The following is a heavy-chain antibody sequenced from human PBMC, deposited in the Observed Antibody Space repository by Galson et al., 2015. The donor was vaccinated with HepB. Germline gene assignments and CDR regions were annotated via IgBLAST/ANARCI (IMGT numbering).Heavy chain of an antibody. Sequence: SLRLSCAASGFTSSSYWMHWVRQAPGKGLVWVSRINSDGSSTSYADSVKGRFTISRDNAKNTLYLQMNSLRAEDTAVYYCARGGYTYYDILTGPLGYWGQGTLVTVSS. J-gene: IGHJ4*02. CDR1: GFTSSSYW. D-gene: IGHD3-9*01. V-gene: IGHV3-74*01. CDR2: INSDGSST. CDR3: ARGGYTYYDILTGPLGY.